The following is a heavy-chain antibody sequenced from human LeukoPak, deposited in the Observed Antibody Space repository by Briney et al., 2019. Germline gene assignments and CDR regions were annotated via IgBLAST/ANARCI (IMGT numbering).Heavy chain of an antibody. CDR1: GGSFSGYY. J-gene: IGHJ4*02. V-gene: IGHV4-34*01. CDR2: INHSGST. CDR3: AREMAYCSSTSCFDSDY. D-gene: IGHD2-2*01. Sequence: KPSETLSLTCAVYGGSFSGYYWSWLRQPPGKGLEWMGEINHSGSTNYNPSLKRRVTISVDTSKNQFSLKLSSVTAADTAVYYCAREMAYCSSTSCFDSDYWGQGTLVTVSS.